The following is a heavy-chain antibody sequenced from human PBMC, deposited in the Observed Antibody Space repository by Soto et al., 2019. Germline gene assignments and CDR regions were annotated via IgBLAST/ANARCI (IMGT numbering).Heavy chain of an antibody. CDR3: ARASGCSGDSCAFDP. CDR2: IYYTGST. CDR1: GWSFSSFY. Sequence: SETLSLTCTVYGWSFSSFYWSWIRQPPGKGLEWIGYIYYTGSTNYNPSLKSRVTISVDTSKNQFSLKLSSVTAADTAVYYCARASGCSGDSCAFDPWGQGTLVTVSS. D-gene: IGHD2-15*01. J-gene: IGHJ5*02. V-gene: IGHV4-59*01.